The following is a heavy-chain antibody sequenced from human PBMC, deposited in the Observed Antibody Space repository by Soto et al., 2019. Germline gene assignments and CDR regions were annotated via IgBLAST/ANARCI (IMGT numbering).Heavy chain of an antibody. CDR3: AKVHSSSSPHYYGMDV. Sequence: LRLSCAASGFTFSSFGMHWVRQAPGKGLEWVAVISYDVSNKYYADSVKGRFTISRDNSKNTLYLQMNSLRAEDTAVYYCAKVHSSSSPHYYGMDVWGQGTTVTVSS. CDR1: GFTFSSFG. J-gene: IGHJ6*02. V-gene: IGHV3-30*18. D-gene: IGHD6-6*01. CDR2: ISYDVSNK.